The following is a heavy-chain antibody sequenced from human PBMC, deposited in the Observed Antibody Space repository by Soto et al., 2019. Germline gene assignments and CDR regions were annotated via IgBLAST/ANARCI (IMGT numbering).Heavy chain of an antibody. V-gene: IGHV3-11*01. CDR3: ARVEQLGYYYYMDV. J-gene: IGHJ6*03. D-gene: IGHD6-6*01. CDR2: ISSSGSTI. CDR1: GFTFSDYY. Sequence: QVQLVESGGGLVKPGGSLRLSCAASGFTFSDYYMSWIRQAPGKGLEWVSYISSSGSTIYYPDSVKGRFTSSRDNAKNSLYLQMNSLRAEDTAVYYCARVEQLGYYYYMDVWGKGTTVTVSS.